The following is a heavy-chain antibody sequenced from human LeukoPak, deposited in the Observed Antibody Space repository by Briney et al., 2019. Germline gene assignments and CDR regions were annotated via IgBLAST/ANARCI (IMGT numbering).Heavy chain of an antibody. CDR2: ISAYNGNT. J-gene: IGHJ4*02. V-gene: IGHV1-18*01. CDR3: ATAQSRGVTSYFDY. D-gene: IGHD3-10*01. Sequence: ASVKVSCKASGYTFTNFGISWVRQAPGHGLEWMGWISAYNGNTNYAQKLQGRVTMTTDTSTSTAYMELSSLRSEDTAVYYCATAQSRGVTSYFDYWGQGTLVTVSS. CDR1: GYTFTNFG.